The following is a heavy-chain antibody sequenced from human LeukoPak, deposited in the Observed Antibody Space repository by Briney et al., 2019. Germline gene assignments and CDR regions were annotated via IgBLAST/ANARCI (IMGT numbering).Heavy chain of an antibody. J-gene: IGHJ6*03. CDR1: GFTFNTYA. D-gene: IGHD3-10*01. CDR2: SSGSGVNT. Sequence: GGSLRLSCAASGFTFNTYAMSWVRQAPGKGLEWVSASSGSGVNTYYADSVKGRFTISRDNSKNTLFLHMNSLRAEDTAIYYCAKSGGSGNWRHYYTDVCGKGTTVTVSS. V-gene: IGHV3-23*01. CDR3: AKSGGSGNWRHYYTDV.